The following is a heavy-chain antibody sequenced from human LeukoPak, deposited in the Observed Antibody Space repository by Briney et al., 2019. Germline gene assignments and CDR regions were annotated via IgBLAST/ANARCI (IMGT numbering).Heavy chain of an antibody. D-gene: IGHD6-19*01. CDR3: VWTAVAGTAPDY. Sequence: GESLKISCNGSGYSSPSYWIIWVRQMPGKGLEWMGRIDPSDSYTNYSPSFQGHVTISADKSISTAYLQWSTLKASDTRMYYCVWTAVAGTAPDYWGQGTLVTVSS. J-gene: IGHJ4*02. CDR1: GYSSPSYW. CDR2: IDPSDSYT. V-gene: IGHV5-10-1*01.